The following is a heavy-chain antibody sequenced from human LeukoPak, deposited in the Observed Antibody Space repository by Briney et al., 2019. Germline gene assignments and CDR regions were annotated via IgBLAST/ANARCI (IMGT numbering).Heavy chain of an antibody. D-gene: IGHD2-2*01. CDR2: IKQDGSEK. V-gene: IGHV3-7*01. Sequence: GGSLRLSCAASGFTFSSYWMSWVRQAPGKGLEWVANIKQDGSEKYYVDSVKGRFTISRDNAKNSLYLQMNSLRAEDTAVYYCARVNGGQLRGFDYWGQGTLVTVSS. CDR1: GFTFSSYW. CDR3: ARVNGGQLRGFDY. J-gene: IGHJ4*02.